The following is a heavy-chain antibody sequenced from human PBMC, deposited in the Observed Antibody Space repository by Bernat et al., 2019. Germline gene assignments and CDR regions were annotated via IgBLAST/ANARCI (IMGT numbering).Heavy chain of an antibody. CDR1: GFTFSNAW. D-gene: IGHD3-22*01. CDR2: IKSKTDGGTT. V-gene: IGHV3-15*01. CDR3: TTDRFYYDISGVGSDY. J-gene: IGHJ4*02. Sequence: EVQLVESGGGLVKPGGSLRLSCAASGFTFSNAWMSWVRQAPGKGLEWVGRIKSKTDGGTTDYAAPVKGKFTISRDDSKTTLFLQMNSLKTEDTAVYYCTTDRFYYDISGVGSDYWGQGTLVTVSS.